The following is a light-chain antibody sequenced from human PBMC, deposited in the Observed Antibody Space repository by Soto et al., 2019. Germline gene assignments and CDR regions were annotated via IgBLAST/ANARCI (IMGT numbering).Light chain of an antibody. Sequence: DIQMTQSPATLSASVGDTVSITCRASQSVLTWLAWYQQKPGKAPNLLIYKASRLRDGVPSRFSGSGSGTDFPLTISSLRPDDFASYFCPPYFSYPYAFGQGTKLEI. CDR3: PPYFSYPYA. V-gene: IGKV1-5*03. CDR2: KAS. J-gene: IGKJ2*01. CDR1: QSVLTW.